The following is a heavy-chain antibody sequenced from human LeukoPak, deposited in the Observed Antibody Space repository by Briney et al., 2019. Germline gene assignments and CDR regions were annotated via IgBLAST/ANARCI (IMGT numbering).Heavy chain of an antibody. V-gene: IGHV3-15*01. D-gene: IGHD3-3*01. CDR1: GFTFSNAW. CDR3: TTLPRYYDFWSGYSKAFDY. CDR2: IKSKTDGGTT. Sequence: GGSLRLSCAASGFTFSNAWMSWVRQAPGKGLEWVGRIKSKTDGGTTDYAAPVKGRLTISRDDSKNTLYLQMNSLKTEDTAVYYCTTLPRYYDFWSGYSKAFDYWGQGTLVTVSS. J-gene: IGHJ4*02.